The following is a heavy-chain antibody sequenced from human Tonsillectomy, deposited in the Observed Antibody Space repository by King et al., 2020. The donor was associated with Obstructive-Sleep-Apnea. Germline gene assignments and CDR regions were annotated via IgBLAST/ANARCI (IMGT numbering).Heavy chain of an antibody. D-gene: IGHD6-19*01. CDR1: GGSISSYY. Sequence: VQLQESGPGLVKPSETLSLTCTVSGGSISSYYWSWIRQPPGKGLEGIGYIYYSGSTNYNPSLKCRVTISVDTSKNQFSLKLSSVTAADTAVYYCARLLGVSSGNYYFDYWGQGTLVTVSS. CDR2: IYYSGST. V-gene: IGHV4-59*08. J-gene: IGHJ4*02. CDR3: ARLLGVSSGNYYFDY.